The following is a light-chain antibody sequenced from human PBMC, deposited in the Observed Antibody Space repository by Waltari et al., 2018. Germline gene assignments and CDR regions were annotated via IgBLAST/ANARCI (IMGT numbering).Light chain of an antibody. J-gene: IGKJ1*01. CDR3: MQATYWPWT. CDR1: LEHRDGNTH. CDR2: QVS. V-gene: IGKV2-30*02. Sequence: LEHRDGNTHLSCYQQRTGQSPRRLIYQVSKRDSGVPDRFSASESGANFTLQISGVEAEEGSSYYCMQATYWPWTFGQGTEVELK.